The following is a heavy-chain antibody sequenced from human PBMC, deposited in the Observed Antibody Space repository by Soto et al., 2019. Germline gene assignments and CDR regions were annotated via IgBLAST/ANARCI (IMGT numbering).Heavy chain of an antibody. D-gene: IGHD6-13*01. J-gene: IGHJ5*02. Sequence: VQLQESGPGLVKPSETLSLTCIVSGGSITGSFWTWIRQPPGKGLEWIGYIYYSGSTHYSPSFKIRVTISVDTSKNQFSLRLTSVTAADTAVYYCARVEGYLLNCFDPCGQGTLVTVSS. V-gene: IGHV4-59*01. CDR2: IYYSGST. CDR1: GGSITGSF. CDR3: ARVEGYLLNCFDP.